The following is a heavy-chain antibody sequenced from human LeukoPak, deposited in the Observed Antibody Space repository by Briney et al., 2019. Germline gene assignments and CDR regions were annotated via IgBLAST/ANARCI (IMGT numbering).Heavy chain of an antibody. CDR3: ARGPGYSSSWYGNNWFDP. V-gene: IGHV2-5*02. J-gene: IGHJ5*02. CDR1: GFSLSTSGVG. D-gene: IGHD6-13*01. CDR2: IFWDDDK. Sequence: SGPTLVNPTQTLTLTCAFSGFSLSTSGVGVGWIRQPPGKALEWLALIFWDDDKRYSPTLKSRLTITKDTSKNQVVLTMTNMDPVDTATYYCARGPGYSSSWYGNNWFDPWGQGTLVTVSS.